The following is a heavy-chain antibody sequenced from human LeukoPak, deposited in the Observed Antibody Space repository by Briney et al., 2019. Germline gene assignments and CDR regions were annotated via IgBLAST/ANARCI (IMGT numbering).Heavy chain of an antibody. CDR2: IYTSGST. Sequence: SETLSLTCTVSGGSISSYYWSWIRQPAGKGLEWIGRIYTSGSTNYNPSLKSRVTMSVDTSKDQFSLKLSSVTAADTAVYYCARDQYYYGSGSYYPFDPWGQGTLVTVSS. J-gene: IGHJ5*02. CDR1: GGSISSYY. V-gene: IGHV4-4*07. D-gene: IGHD3-10*01. CDR3: ARDQYYYGSGSYYPFDP.